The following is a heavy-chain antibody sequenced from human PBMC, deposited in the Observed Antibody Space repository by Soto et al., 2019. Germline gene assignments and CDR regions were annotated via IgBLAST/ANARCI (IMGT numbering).Heavy chain of an antibody. D-gene: IGHD5-12*01. CDR1: GYSISSGYY. CDR3: ARRIVATNLYYFDY. CDR2: IYHSGST. Sequence: SETLSLTCAVSGYSISSGYYWGWIRQLPGKGLEWIGSIYHSGSTYYNPSLKSRVTISVDTSKNQFSLKLSSVTAADTAVYYCARRIVATNLYYFDYWGQGTLVTVSS. V-gene: IGHV4-38-2*01. J-gene: IGHJ4*02.